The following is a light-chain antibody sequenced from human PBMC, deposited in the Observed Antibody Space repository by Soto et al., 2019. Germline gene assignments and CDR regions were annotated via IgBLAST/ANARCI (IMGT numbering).Light chain of an antibody. Sequence: QAVVTQAPSLTVSPGGTVTLTCASSTGAVTSGYYPNWFQQKPGQATRALIYSTSNNHSCTPARFSGSRLGGKAALTLSGVQPEDEAEYYCLLYYGGAQVFGGGTKLTVL. CDR1: TGAVTSGYY. V-gene: IGLV7-43*01. CDR3: LLYYGGAQV. J-gene: IGLJ2*01. CDR2: STS.